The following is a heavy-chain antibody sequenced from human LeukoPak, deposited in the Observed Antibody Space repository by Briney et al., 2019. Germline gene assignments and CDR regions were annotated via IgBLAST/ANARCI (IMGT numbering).Heavy chain of an antibody. CDR1: GFTFSNAW. V-gene: IGHV3-15*01. Sequence: PGGSLRLSCAASGFTFSNAWMSWVRQAPGKGLEWVGRIKSKTDGGTTDYAAPVKGRFTISRDDSKNTLYLQMNSLKTEDTAVYYCTTDPTLAEEYCSGGSCYYNDYYYYYYMDVWGKGTTVTVSS. J-gene: IGHJ6*03. CDR2: IKSKTDGGTT. D-gene: IGHD2-15*01. CDR3: TTDPTLAEEYCSGGSCYYNDYYYYYYMDV.